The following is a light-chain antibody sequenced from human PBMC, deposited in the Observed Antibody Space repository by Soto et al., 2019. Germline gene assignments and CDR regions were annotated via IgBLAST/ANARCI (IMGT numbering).Light chain of an antibody. V-gene: IGKV1-27*01. CDR1: QGISNY. Sequence: DIQMTPSPSSLSASVGDRVTITCRASQGISNYLAWYQQKPGKVPKLLIYAASTLQSGVPSRFSARGAATDFTLTISSLQPEDVATYYSQKYNSAPHTFGGGTKVEIK. CDR3: QKYNSAPHT. J-gene: IGKJ4*01. CDR2: AAS.